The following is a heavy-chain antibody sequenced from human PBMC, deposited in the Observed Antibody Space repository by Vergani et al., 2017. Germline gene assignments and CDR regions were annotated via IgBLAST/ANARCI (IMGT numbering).Heavy chain of an antibody. CDR2: INIGGRT. J-gene: IGHJ3*02. V-gene: IGHV3-NL1*01. CDR1: GFTFSDYG. CDR3: ARGMTTETTDLDGFDI. Sequence: QVHLVESGGGVVQPGGSLRLSCAASGFTFSDYGVHWVRQAPGKGLEWVSTINIGGRTSYADSVKGRLTLTRDDSKNTLHLQMNSLRPEDTAVYYCARGMTTETTDLDGFDIWGQGTMVSVSS. D-gene: IGHD4-17*01.